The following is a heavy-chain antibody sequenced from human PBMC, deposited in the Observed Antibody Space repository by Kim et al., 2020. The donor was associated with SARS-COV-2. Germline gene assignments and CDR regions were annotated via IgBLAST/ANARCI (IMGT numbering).Heavy chain of an antibody. V-gene: IGHV1-8*01. Sequence: ASVKVSCKASGYSFTSPAMNWVRQASGERLEWMGWVSADSGKAGYAQKFQGRVTMTRDTSTSTAYMELSSLTSEDTAVYYCATVEVQCRSGCLIYY. CDR3: ATVEVQCRSGCLIYY. CDR2: VSADSGKA. CDR1: GYSFTSPA. D-gene: IGHD6-25*01. J-gene: IGHJ6*01.